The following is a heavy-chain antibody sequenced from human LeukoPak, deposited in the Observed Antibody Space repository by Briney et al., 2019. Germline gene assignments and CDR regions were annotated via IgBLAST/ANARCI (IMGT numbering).Heavy chain of an antibody. Sequence: GESLKISCKGSGYSFTTYWIGWVRQMPGKGLEWMGIIYPADSTIRYSPSFQGQVTISADKSISTAYLQWSSLKASDTAMYYCARLIAARQGVDYWGQGTLVTVSS. CDR1: GYSFTTYW. CDR2: IYPADSTI. J-gene: IGHJ4*02. D-gene: IGHD6-6*01. CDR3: ARLIAARQGVDY. V-gene: IGHV5-51*01.